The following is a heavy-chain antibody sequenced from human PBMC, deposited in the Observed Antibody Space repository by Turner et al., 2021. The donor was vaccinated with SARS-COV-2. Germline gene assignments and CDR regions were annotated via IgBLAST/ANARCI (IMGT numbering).Heavy chain of an antibody. J-gene: IGHJ5*01. CDR2: IKTDGSSK. D-gene: IGHD1-1*01. CDR3: VRHGSWNFDS. Sequence: EVQLVESGGGLVQSGGSLRLSGAGSGFTFSDYWMGWVRQAPGKGLEWVANIKTDGSSKYYVDSVKDRFTTSRDNAKNSLYLQMYSLRAEDTAVYYCVRHGSWNFDSWGQGTLVTVSS. V-gene: IGHV3-7*01. CDR1: GFTFSDYW.